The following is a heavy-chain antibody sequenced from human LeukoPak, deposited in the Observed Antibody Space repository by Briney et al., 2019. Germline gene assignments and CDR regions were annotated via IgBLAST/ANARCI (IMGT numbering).Heavy chain of an antibody. J-gene: IGHJ5*02. D-gene: IGHD3-16*01. V-gene: IGHV1-46*01. CDR3: ARGGAGDMYNFFDP. CDR2: INPSGGST. CDR1: GYTFTNFY. Sequence: EASVKVSCKASGYTFTNFYMVWVRHAPGQGLEWRGIINPSGGSTTYAQKFQGRVTVTRDTSTSTVYMELSSLRSEDTAIYYCARGGAGDMYNFFDPWGQGTLVTVSS.